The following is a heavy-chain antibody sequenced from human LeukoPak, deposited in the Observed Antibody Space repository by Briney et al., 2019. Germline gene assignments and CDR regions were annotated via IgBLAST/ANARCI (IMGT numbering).Heavy chain of an antibody. CDR2: IKEDGSEK. CDR1: GFTLSSYW. CDR3: ARDRAHNSWSDY. V-gene: IGHV3-7*01. D-gene: IGHD6-13*01. J-gene: IGHJ4*02. Sequence: GGSLGLSCAASGFTLSSYWMSWVRQAPGKGLEWVANIKEDGSEKYYVDSVKGRFTISRDNAKNSLYLQMNSLRAEDTAVYYCARDRAHNSWSDYWGQGTLVTVSS.